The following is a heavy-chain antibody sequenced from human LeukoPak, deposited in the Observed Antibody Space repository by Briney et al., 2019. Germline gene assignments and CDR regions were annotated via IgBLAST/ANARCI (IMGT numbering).Heavy chain of an antibody. Sequence: GGSLSLSCAASGFTFSSYSMNWVRQAPGKGLEWVSSISSSSSYIYYADSVKGRFTISRDNAKNSLYLQMNSLRAEDTAVYYCARGQLPTAVAGMSYYWGQGTLVTVSS. CDR2: ISSSSSYI. J-gene: IGHJ4*02. V-gene: IGHV3-21*01. CDR1: GFTFSSYS. CDR3: ARGQLPTAVAGMSYY. D-gene: IGHD6-19*01.